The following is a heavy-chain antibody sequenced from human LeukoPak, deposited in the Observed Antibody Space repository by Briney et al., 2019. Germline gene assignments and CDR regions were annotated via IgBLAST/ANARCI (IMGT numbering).Heavy chain of an antibody. CDR3: ASVFGHQEGGGFHRWADYFAR. Sequence: SVKVSCKASGYTFTSYGISWVRQAPGQGLEWMGRITPIMDIANYLQTFQGRVTITADKSTSAVYMELNSLTSDDTAVYYCASVFGHQEGGGFHRWADYFARWGQGTLVTVSS. J-gene: IGHJ4*02. D-gene: IGHD3-3*01. CDR1: GYTFTSYG. V-gene: IGHV1-69*04. CDR2: ITPIMDIA.